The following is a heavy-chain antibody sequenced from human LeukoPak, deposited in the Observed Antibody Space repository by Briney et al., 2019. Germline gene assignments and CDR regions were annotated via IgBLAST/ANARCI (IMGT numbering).Heavy chain of an antibody. Sequence: GGSLRLSCAASGFRFNTYWMSWVRQAPGKGLEWVANIKQDGNEKYYADSVKGRFTISRDNGKNSLDLQMNSLRADDTAVYYCARDTLGEGEDANYAVYYFDYWGQGTVVTGSS. CDR1: GFRFNTYW. V-gene: IGHV3-7*01. CDR2: IKQDGNEK. D-gene: IGHD4/OR15-4a*01. J-gene: IGHJ4*02. CDR3: ARDTLGEGEDANYAVYYFDY.